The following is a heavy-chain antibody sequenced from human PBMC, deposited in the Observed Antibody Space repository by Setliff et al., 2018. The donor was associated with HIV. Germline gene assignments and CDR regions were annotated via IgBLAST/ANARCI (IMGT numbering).Heavy chain of an antibody. CDR1: GYTFSSYA. CDR2: IIPIFGTA. J-gene: IGHJ6*03. CDR3: ARNPQPTGTPDYYYYYYMDV. D-gene: IGHD1-1*01. V-gene: IGHV1-69*06. Sequence: PVKVSCKASGYTFSSYAISWVRQAPGQGLEWMGRIIPIFGTANYAQKFQGRVTITADKSTSTAYMELSSLRSEDTAVYYCARNPQPTGTPDYYYYYYMDVWGKGTTVTAP.